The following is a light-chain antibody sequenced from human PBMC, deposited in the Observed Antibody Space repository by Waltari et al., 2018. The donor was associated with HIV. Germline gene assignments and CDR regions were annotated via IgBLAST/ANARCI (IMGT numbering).Light chain of an antibody. CDR3: QQYGSSPQT. V-gene: IGKV3-20*01. J-gene: IGKJ2*01. Sequence: EVVLTQSPGTLSLSPGERATLSCRASQSVSSNYLAWYQQKPGQAPRLLIYGASSRATGISDRFSGSGSGTDFTLTISRLEPEDFAVYYCQQYGSSPQTFGRGTKVEIK. CDR1: QSVSSNY. CDR2: GAS.